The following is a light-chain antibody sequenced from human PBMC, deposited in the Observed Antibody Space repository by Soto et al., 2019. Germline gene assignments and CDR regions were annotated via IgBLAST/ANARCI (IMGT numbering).Light chain of an antibody. V-gene: IGLV2-14*01. CDR3: SSYTSGTSWV. CDR2: EVS. J-gene: IGLJ3*02. Sequence: QTVVTQPASVSGSPGQSITISCTGTSSDVGGYNYVSWYQQHPGKAPKVMIYEVSNRPSGVSNRFSGSKSGNTASLTISGLQAEDEADYYCSSYTSGTSWVFGGGTKLTVL. CDR1: SSDVGGYNY.